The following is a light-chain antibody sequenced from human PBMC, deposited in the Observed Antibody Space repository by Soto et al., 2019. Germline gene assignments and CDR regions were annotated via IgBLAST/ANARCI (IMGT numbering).Light chain of an antibody. CDR2: GHS. CDR3: QSYDSSLSGWV. CDR1: SSNIGAGFD. J-gene: IGLJ3*02. Sequence: QSVLTQPPSVSGAPGQRVTISCTGSSSNIGAGFDVHWYQQLPGTAPKLLIFGHSHRPSGVPDRFSGSQSGTSASLAITGLQAEDEANYYCQSYDSSLSGWVFGGGTKLTVL. V-gene: IGLV1-40*01.